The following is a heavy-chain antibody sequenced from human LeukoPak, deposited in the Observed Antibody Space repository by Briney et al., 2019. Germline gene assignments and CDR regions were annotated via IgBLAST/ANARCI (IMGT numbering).Heavy chain of an antibody. Sequence: PSETLSLTCTVSGGSISSYYWSWIRQPPGKGLEWIGYIYYSGSTNYNPSLKSRVTISVDTSKNQFSLKLSSVTAADTAVYYCASRVRGVMGAFDIWGQGTMVTVSS. D-gene: IGHD3-16*01. CDR3: ASRVRGVMGAFDI. V-gene: IGHV4-59*01. CDR1: GGSISSYY. CDR2: IYYSGST. J-gene: IGHJ3*02.